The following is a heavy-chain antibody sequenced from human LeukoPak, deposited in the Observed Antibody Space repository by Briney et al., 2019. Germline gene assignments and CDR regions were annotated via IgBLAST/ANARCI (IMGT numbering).Heavy chain of an antibody. V-gene: IGHV3-21*01. CDR1: GFTFTSYS. J-gene: IGHJ3*02. CDR3: ARDGIAAVRGAFDI. CDR2: ISSSSSYI. D-gene: IGHD6-25*01. Sequence: PGGSLRLSCAASGFTFTSYSMNWVRQAPGKGLEWVSSISSSSSYISYADSVKGRFTISRDNAKNSLFLQMNSLRAEDTAVYSCARDGIAAVRGAFDIWGQGTMVTVSS.